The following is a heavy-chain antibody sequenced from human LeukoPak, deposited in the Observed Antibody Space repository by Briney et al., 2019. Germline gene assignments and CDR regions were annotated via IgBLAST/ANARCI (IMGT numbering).Heavy chain of an antibody. CDR3: ASFSRIAVAGHFDY. Sequence: GGSLRLSCAAFGFTFSSYSMNWVRQAPGKGLEWVSYISSSSSTIYYADSVKGRFIISRDNAKNSLYLQMNSLRAEDTAVYYCASFSRIAVAGHFDYWGQGTLVTVSS. D-gene: IGHD6-19*01. CDR1: GFTFSSYS. V-gene: IGHV3-48*01. CDR2: ISSSSSTI. J-gene: IGHJ4*02.